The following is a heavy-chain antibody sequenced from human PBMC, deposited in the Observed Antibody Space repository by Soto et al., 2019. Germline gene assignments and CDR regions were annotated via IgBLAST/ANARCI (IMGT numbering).Heavy chain of an antibody. CDR1: GFTFSSYE. D-gene: IGHD2-21*02. J-gene: IGHJ4*02. CDR3: ARPSALAVTSFDY. Sequence: GGSLRLSCAASGFTFSSYEMNWVRQAPGKGLEWVSYISSSGSTIYYADSVKGRFTISRDNAKNSLYLQMNSLRAEDTAVYYCARPSALAVTSFDYWGQGTLVTVSS. V-gene: IGHV3-48*03. CDR2: ISSSGSTI.